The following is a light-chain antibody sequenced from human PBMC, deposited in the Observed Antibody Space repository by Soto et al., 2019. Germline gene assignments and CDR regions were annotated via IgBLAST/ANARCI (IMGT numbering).Light chain of an antibody. CDR2: SNY. J-gene: IGLJ2*01. Sequence: QSVLTQPPSASGTPGQRVTISCSGSTSNIGRNTVHWYQQLPGTAPKLLIYSNYQRPSGVPARYSGYKSGTSASLAISGLQSEDEADYYCAACDDSLNGVVLGGGTKLTFL. CDR1: TSNIGRNT. CDR3: AACDDSLNGVV. V-gene: IGLV1-44*01.